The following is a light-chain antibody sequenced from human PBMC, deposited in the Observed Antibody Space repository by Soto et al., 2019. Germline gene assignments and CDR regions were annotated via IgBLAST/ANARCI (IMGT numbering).Light chain of an antibody. CDR1: GSDVGAYNY. CDR2: EVT. CDR3: SSYTGSSTPVV. V-gene: IGLV2-14*01. Sequence: QSALTQPASVSGSPGQSITMSCTGTGSDVGAYNYVSWYHQHPGKAPKLLIFEVTNRPSGVSNRFSGSKSGNTASLTISGLQAEDEADYYCSSYTGSSTPVVFGGGTKLTVL. J-gene: IGLJ2*01.